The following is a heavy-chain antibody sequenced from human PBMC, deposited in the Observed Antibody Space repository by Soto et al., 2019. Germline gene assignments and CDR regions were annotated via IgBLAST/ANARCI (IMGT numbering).Heavy chain of an antibody. D-gene: IGHD6-13*01. J-gene: IGHJ4*02. CDR2: ISYDGSNK. CDR1: GFTFSSYA. Sequence: QVQLVEYGGGVVQPGRSLRLSCAASGFTFSSYAMHWVRQAPGKGLERVAVISYDGSNKDYEDSVKGRLTISRDNAKNTLYLQMNSLRAEDTAVYYCARDLSSSSTLDYWGQGTLVTVSS. CDR3: ARDLSSSSTLDY. V-gene: IGHV3-30-3*01.